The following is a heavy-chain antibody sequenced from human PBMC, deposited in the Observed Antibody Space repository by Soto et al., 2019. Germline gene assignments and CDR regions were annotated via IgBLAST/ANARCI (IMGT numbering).Heavy chain of an antibody. CDR1: GFTFSSYA. D-gene: IGHD6-13*01. V-gene: IGHV3-30-3*01. Sequence: SLRLSCAASGFTFSSYAMHWVRQAPGKGLEWVAVISYDGSNKYYADSVKGRFTISRDNSKNTLYLQMNSLRAEDTAVYYCASTPGIASAGGFDPWGQGTLVTV. CDR3: ASTPGIASAGGFDP. CDR2: ISYDGSNK. J-gene: IGHJ5*02.